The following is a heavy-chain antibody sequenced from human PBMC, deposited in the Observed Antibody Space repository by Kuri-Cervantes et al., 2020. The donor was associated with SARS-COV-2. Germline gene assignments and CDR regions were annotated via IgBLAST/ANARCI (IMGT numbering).Heavy chain of an antibody. CDR3: ARTYSSSSLFYDY. Sequence: GSLRLSCAVSGGSISGSNWWSWVRQPPGKGLEWIGEIYHSGSTNHNPSLKSRVTISVDKSKNQFSLKLSSVTAADTAVYYCARTYSSSSLFYDYWGQGTLVTVSS. D-gene: IGHD6-6*01. CDR2: IYHSGST. J-gene: IGHJ4*02. V-gene: IGHV4-4*02. CDR1: GGSISGSNW.